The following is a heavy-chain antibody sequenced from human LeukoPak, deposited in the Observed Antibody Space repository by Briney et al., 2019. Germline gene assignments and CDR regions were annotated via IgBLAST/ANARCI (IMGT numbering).Heavy chain of an antibody. CDR1: GGSISSGGYS. Sequence: SETLSLTCAVSGGSISSGGYSWSWIRQPPGRGLEWIGYIYHSGSTYYNPSLKSRVTISVDRSKNQFSLKLSSVAAADTAVYYCARSGYYYDSSADYWGQGTLVTVSS. CDR3: ARSGYYYDSSADY. CDR2: IYHSGST. J-gene: IGHJ4*02. V-gene: IGHV4-30-2*01. D-gene: IGHD3-22*01.